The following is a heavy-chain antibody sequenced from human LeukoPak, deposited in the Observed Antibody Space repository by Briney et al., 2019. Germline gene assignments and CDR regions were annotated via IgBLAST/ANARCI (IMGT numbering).Heavy chain of an antibody. CDR1: GFTFSSYW. Sequence: PGGSLRLSCAASGFTFSSYWMSWVRQAPGKGLEWVANIKQDGSEKYYVDSVKGRFTISRDNSKNTLYLQMNSLRAEDTAVYYCAKEASPYYYGSGSYRFDYWGQGTLVTVSS. CDR3: AKEASPYYYGSGSYRFDY. V-gene: IGHV3-7*03. J-gene: IGHJ4*02. D-gene: IGHD3-10*01. CDR2: IKQDGSEK.